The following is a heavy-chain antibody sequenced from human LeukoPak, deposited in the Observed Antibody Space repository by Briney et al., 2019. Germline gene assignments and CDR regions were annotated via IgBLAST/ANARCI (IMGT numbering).Heavy chain of an antibody. CDR3: ARDIFLYYYDSRGDY. CDR2: INPNSGGT. Sequence: ASVKVSCKASGYTFTGYYMHWVRQAPGQGLEWMGWINPNSGGTNYAQKFQGRVTMTRDTSISTAYKELSRLRSDDTAVYYCARDIFLYYYDSRGDYWGQGTLVTVSS. J-gene: IGHJ4*02. CDR1: GYTFTGYY. D-gene: IGHD3-22*01. V-gene: IGHV1-2*02.